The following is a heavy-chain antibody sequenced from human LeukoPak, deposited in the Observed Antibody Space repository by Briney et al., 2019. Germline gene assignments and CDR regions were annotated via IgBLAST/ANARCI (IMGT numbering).Heavy chain of an antibody. CDR3: ARDSYGDANFDT. Sequence: GGSLRLSCGASGFIVNTNYMSWVRQAPGRGLEWVSFIYADGNTYYADSVKGRFTISRDISKNAVFLQMNSLRAEDTAVYYCARDSYGDANFDTWGQGTLVTVSS. D-gene: IGHD4-17*01. J-gene: IGHJ4*02. V-gene: IGHV3-53*01. CDR2: IYADGNT. CDR1: GFIVNTNY.